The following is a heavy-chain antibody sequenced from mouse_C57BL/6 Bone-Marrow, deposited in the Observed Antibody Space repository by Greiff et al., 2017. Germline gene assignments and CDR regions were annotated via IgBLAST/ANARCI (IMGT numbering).Heavy chain of an antibody. D-gene: IGHD2-12*01. CDR2: IDPENGDT. CDR3: SPYYSFAY. V-gene: IGHV14-4*01. Sequence: VQLQQSGAELVRPGASVKLSCTASGFNITDDYMHWVKQRPEQGLEWIGWIDPENGDTEYASKFQGKATITADTSSNAAYLLLSSLTSEDTAVYYCSPYYSFAYWGQGTLVTVSA. CDR1: GFNITDDY. J-gene: IGHJ3*01.